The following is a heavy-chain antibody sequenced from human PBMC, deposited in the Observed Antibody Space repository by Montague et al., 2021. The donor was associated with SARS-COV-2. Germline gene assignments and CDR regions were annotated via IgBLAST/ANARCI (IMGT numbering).Heavy chain of an antibody. V-gene: IGHV3-23*03. Sequence: SLRLSCAASGFIFSNYAMNRVRQTPGKGLEWVSVIYGDGSKTYYADSVKGRFTISRDNSKNTLYLQMNSLRTEDTALYYCAKGWDPSGWIAIYDSWGQGTLVPVSS. CDR1: GFIFSNYA. J-gene: IGHJ4*02. CDR2: IYGDGSKT. CDR3: AKGWDPSGWIAIYDS. D-gene: IGHD6-19*01.